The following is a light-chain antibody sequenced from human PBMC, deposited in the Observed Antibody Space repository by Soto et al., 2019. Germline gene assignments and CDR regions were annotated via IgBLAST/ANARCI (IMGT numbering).Light chain of an antibody. Sequence: QSALTQPASVSGSPGQSITISCAGSSSDIGAYNYVSWYQHRPGKAPKLLIFEVKSRPAGLSNRFSGSKSGNTASLTISGLQADDDGYYYCSSDTTSGLPVVFGGGTKVTVL. CDR1: SSDIGAYNY. CDR2: EVK. CDR3: SSDTTSGLPVV. V-gene: IGLV2-14*01. J-gene: IGLJ2*01.